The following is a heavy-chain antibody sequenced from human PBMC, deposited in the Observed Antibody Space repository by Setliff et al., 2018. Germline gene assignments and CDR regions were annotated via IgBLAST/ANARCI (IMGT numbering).Heavy chain of an antibody. D-gene: IGHD3-3*01. CDR3: ARGFWSGYFVLDF. V-gene: IGHV2-5*02. Sequence: SGPTLVNPTQTLTLTCTFSGFSLTTNGVGVGWIRQPPGKALEWLTLIYYDDDRRYNPSVKNRLTITKDTSKNQVVLTMTNVDPVDTATYYCARGFWSGYFVLDFWGQGSLVTVSS. J-gene: IGHJ4*02. CDR2: IYYDDDR. CDR1: GFSLTTNGVG.